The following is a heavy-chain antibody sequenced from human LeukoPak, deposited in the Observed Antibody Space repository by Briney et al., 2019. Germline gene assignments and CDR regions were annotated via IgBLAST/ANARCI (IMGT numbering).Heavy chain of an antibody. D-gene: IGHD3-10*01. Sequence: GGSLRLSCAASKFTFSSYWMTWVRQAPGKGLEWVANIKQDGSEKFYVDSVKGRFTISRDNAKNSLYLQMNSLRAEDTAVYYCATMVVGYWGQGTLVTVSS. J-gene: IGHJ4*02. CDR3: ATMVVGY. V-gene: IGHV3-7*01. CDR1: KFTFSSYW. CDR2: IKQDGSEK.